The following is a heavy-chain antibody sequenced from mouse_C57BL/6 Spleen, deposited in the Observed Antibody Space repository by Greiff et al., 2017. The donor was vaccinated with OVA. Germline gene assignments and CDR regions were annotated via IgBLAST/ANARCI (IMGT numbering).Heavy chain of an antibody. D-gene: IGHD1-1*01. V-gene: IGHV3-3*01. CDR2: TFYSGIT. Sequence: EVHLVESGPSLVRPSQTLSLTCTVTGFSINSDCYWIWIRQFPGNKLEYIGYTFYSGITYYNPSLESRTYITRDTSKNQFSLKLSSVTTEDTATYYCARVPLYYGSSYGAMDYWGQGTSVTVSS. CDR3: ARVPLYYGSSYGAMDY. CDR1: GFSINSDCY. J-gene: IGHJ4*01.